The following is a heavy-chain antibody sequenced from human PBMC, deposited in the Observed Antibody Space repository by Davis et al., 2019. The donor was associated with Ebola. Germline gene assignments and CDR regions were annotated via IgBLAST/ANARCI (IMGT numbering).Heavy chain of an antibody. CDR1: GYTLTELS. J-gene: IGHJ6*02. V-gene: IGHV1-24*01. Sequence: AASVKVSCKVSGYTLTELSMHWVRQAPGKGLEWMGGFDPEDGETIYAQKFQGRVTMTEDTSTDIAYMELSSLRSEDTAVYYCARVRFLEWYTRYYYYGMDVWGQGTTVTVSS. D-gene: IGHD3-3*01. CDR2: FDPEDGET. CDR3: ARVRFLEWYTRYYYYGMDV.